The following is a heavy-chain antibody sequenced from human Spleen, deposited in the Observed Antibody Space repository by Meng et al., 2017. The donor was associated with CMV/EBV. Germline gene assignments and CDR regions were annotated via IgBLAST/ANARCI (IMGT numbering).Heavy chain of an antibody. CDR3: ATQKLGITVY. CDR1: GFTFGICS. CDR2: IISRSNYI. J-gene: IGHJ4*02. V-gene: IGHV3-21*01. D-gene: IGHD7-27*01. Sequence: VQSGESEENYVNPGQALCIACAVSGFTFGICSIIWVRRAPGKGLEWVSSIISRSNYIIYAESGKGRFTITRDNAKYSLYLRMNSLSAEDSAVYCCATQKLGITVYWGQGTLVTVSS.